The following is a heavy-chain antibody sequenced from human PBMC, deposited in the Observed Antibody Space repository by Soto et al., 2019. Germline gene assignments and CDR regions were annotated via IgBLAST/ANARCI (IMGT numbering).Heavy chain of an antibody. CDR2: ISGSGGST. D-gene: IGHD4-17*01. Sequence: GGSLRLSCAASGFTFSSYAMSWVRQAPGKGLEWVSAISGSGGSTYYADSVKGRFTISRDNSKNTLYLQMNSLRAEDTAVYYCAKDLAGDYGGNSRFDYWGQGTLVTVSS. CDR3: AKDLAGDYGGNSRFDY. V-gene: IGHV3-23*01. J-gene: IGHJ4*02. CDR1: GFTFSSYA.